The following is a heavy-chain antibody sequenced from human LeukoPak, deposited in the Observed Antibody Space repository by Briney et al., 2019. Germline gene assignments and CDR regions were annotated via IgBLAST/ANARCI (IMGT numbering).Heavy chain of an antibody. CDR1: GFTFDDYA. CDR2: ISWNSGSI. V-gene: IGHV3-9*01. Sequence: GGSLRLSCAASGFTFDDYAMHWVRQAPGKSLEWVSGISWNSGSIGYVDSVKGRFTISRDNAKNSLYLQMNSLRAEDTALYYCAKGSAAGIRNWFDPWGQGTLVTVSS. D-gene: IGHD6-13*01. J-gene: IGHJ5*02. CDR3: AKGSAAGIRNWFDP.